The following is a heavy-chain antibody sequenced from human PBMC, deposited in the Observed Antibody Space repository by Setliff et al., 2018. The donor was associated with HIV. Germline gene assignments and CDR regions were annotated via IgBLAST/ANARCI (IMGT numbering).Heavy chain of an antibody. Sequence: GESLKISCAASGFPVNNKYMSWVRQAPGKGLECVSFISSGGSTFYADSVKGRFTISRDNSKNAFYLQINSLGAGDTAVYFCARAGRRHYYGSGSYAVLDYWGQGIMVTVSS. CDR2: ISSGGST. J-gene: IGHJ4*02. CDR3: ARAGRRHYYGSGSYAVLDY. CDR1: GFPVNNKY. V-gene: IGHV3-66*01. D-gene: IGHD3-10*01.